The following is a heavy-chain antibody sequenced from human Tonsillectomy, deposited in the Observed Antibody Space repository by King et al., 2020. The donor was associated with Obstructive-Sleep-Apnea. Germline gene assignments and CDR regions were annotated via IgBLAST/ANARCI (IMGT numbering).Heavy chain of an antibody. CDR3: VKDDYYDSSGDGEGPAEYFQH. Sequence: QVQLVESGGGVVQPGGSLRLSCAASGFIFSNYGMHWVRQAPGKGPEWVAFIRQDGSNKYYADSVKGRFTISRDNPKKTLYLQMNSLRAEDTAVYYCVKDDYYDSSGDGEGPAEYFQHWGQGTVVTVSS. CDR2: IRQDGSNK. J-gene: IGHJ1*01. V-gene: IGHV3-30*02. CDR1: GFIFSNYG. D-gene: IGHD3-22*01.